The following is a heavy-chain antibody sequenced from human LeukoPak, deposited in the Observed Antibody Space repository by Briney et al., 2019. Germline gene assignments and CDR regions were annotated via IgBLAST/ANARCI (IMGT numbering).Heavy chain of an antibody. CDR3: AGDYIWGRLF. Sequence: GGSLRLSCVGSGFSLSDYWMHWVRQTPGKGLMWVSRITSDGSTTWYTDSVKGRFTVSRDNAKNTLFLEMNSLRDEDTAVYYCAGDYIWGRLFWGQGTLVTVSS. D-gene: IGHD3-16*01. V-gene: IGHV3-74*01. CDR2: ITSDGSTT. CDR1: GFSLSDYW. J-gene: IGHJ4*01.